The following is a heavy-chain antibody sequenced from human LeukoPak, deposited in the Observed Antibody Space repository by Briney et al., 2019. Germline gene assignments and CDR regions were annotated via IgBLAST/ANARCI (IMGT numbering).Heavy chain of an antibody. D-gene: IGHD6-13*01. V-gene: IGHV3-30*02. Sequence: GGSLRLSCAASGFTFSSYGMHWVRQAPGKGLEWVAFIRYDGSNKYYADSVKGRFTISRDNSKNTLYLQMNSLRAEDTAVYYCAKAGRSSSWWSSMDVWGEGTTVTISS. CDR2: IRYDGSNK. J-gene: IGHJ6*03. CDR3: AKAGRSSSWWSSMDV. CDR1: GFTFSSYG.